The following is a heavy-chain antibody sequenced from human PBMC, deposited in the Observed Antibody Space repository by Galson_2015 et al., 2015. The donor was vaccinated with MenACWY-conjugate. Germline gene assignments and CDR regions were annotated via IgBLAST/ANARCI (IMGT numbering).Heavy chain of an antibody. CDR2: VSYDGSNT. D-gene: IGHD6-6*01. J-gene: IGHJ6*03. Sequence: SLRLSCAASGLTFTSFGMHWVRQSPGKGLEWVAVVSYDGSNTYYADSVRGRFTISRGNSKNTLSLQMNSLKTEDTAVYYCAQGSSSSSAYYFYMDVWGKGTTVTVSS. CDR3: AQGSSSSSAYYFYMDV. V-gene: IGHV3-30*18. CDR1: GLTFTSFG.